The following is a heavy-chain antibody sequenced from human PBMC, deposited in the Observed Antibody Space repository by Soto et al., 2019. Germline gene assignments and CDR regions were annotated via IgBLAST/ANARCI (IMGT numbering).Heavy chain of an antibody. V-gene: IGHV4-34*01. CDR1: GRSFSGYY. Sequence: QVQLQQWGAGLLKPSETLSPTCAVYGRSFSGYYWSWIRQSPGKGLEWIGEINHSGSTNYNPSLKSRVTILIDAPKNQFSLKMSSVTAADTAVYYCARSPYMDVWGKGTTVIVSS. J-gene: IGHJ6*03. CDR3: ARSPYMDV. CDR2: INHSGST.